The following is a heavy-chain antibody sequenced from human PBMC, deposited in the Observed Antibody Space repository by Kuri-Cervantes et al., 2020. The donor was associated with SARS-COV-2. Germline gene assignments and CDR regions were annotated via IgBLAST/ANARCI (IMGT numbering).Heavy chain of an antibody. CDR3: AKDRIGVFGVEYYYGMDV. Sequence: GESLKISCAASGFTFSIYGVHWVRQAPGKGLEWVAVISYDGSNKYYADSVKGRFTISRDNSKNTLYLQMNSLRAEDTAVYYCAKDRIGVFGVEYYYGMDVWGQGTTVTVSS. D-gene: IGHD3-3*01. CDR2: ISYDGSNK. V-gene: IGHV3-30*18. J-gene: IGHJ6*02. CDR1: GFTFSIYG.